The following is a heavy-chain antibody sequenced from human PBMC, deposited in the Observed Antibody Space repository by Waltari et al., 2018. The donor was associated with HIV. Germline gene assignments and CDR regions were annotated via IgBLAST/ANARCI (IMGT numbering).Heavy chain of an antibody. CDR1: GFIFRKYW. CDR2: IRQDGSEK. CDR3: ARDMDV. Sequence: EVQLVESGGSLVQPGGSLRLSCAASGFIFRKYWMTWVRQAPGKGLEWVANIRQDGSEKYYADSVKGRFTISRDNAKNSLYLHVDSLRAEDTAVYYCARDMDVWGQGTTVTVS. J-gene: IGHJ6*02. V-gene: IGHV3-7*01.